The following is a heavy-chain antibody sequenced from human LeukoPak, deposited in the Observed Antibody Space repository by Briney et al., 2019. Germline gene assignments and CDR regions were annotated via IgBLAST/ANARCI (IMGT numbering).Heavy chain of an antibody. CDR2: IRYDGSNK. CDR3: AKDSAGVRAFDI. J-gene: IGHJ3*02. D-gene: IGHD2-8*01. CDR1: GFTFSSYG. Sequence: GGSLRLSCVDSGFTFSSYGMHWVRQAPGKGLEWVAFIRYDGSNKYYADSVKGRFTISRDNSKNTLYLQMNSLRAEDTAVYYCAKDSAGVRAFDIWGQGTMVTVSS. V-gene: IGHV3-30*02.